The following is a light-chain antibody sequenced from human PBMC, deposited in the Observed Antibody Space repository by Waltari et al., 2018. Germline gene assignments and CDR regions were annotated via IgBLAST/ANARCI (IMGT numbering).Light chain of an antibody. CDR1: QSISSY. V-gene: IGKV1-39*01. CDR2: AAS. J-gene: IGKJ3*01. CDR3: QQSYSTPLA. Sequence: DIQMTQSPSSLSASVGNKLTITCRASQSISSYLNWYQQKPGKAPKLLIYAASSLQSGVPSRFSGSGSGTDFTLTISSLQPEDFATYYCQQSYSTPLAFGPGTKVDIK.